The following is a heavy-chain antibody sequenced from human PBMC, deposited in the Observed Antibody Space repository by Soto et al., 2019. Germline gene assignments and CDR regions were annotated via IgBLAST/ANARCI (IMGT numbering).Heavy chain of an antibody. CDR1: GFTFDDYA. CDR2: ISWYSGSI. CDR3: AKGYDYYFDY. D-gene: IGHD3-3*01. V-gene: IGHV3-9*01. J-gene: IGHJ4*02. Sequence: EVQLVESGGGLVQPGRSLRLSCAASGFTFDDYAMHWVRQAPGKGLEWVSGISWYSGSIGYADSVKGRFTISRDNAKNFLYLQMNSLRAEDTALFYCAKGYDYYFDYWGQGTLVTVSS.